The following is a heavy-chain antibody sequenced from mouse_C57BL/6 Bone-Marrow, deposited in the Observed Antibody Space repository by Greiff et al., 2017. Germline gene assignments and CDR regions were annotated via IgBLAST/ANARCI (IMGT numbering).Heavy chain of an antibody. D-gene: IGHD1-2*01. V-gene: IGHV1-18*01. Sequence: EVQLQQSGPELVKPGASVKIPCKASGYTFTDYNMDWVKQSHGKSLEWIGDINPNNGGTIYNQKFKGKATLTVDKSSSTAYLELRSLTSEDTAVYYCARVTTAPAWFAYWGQGTLVTVSA. CDR1: GYTFTDYN. CDR2: INPNNGGT. CDR3: ARVTTAPAWFAY. J-gene: IGHJ3*01.